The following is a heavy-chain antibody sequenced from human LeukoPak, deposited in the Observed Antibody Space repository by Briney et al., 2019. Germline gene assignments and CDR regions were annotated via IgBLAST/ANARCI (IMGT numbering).Heavy chain of an antibody. D-gene: IGHD6-6*01. Sequence: SVKVSCKASGGTFSSYAISWVRQAPGQGLEWMEGIIPIFGTANYAQKFQGRVTITTDESTSTAYMELSSLRSEDTAVYYCARSSIAARPFDYWGQGTLVTVSS. V-gene: IGHV1-69*05. CDR1: GGTFSSYA. CDR3: ARSSIAARPFDY. J-gene: IGHJ4*02. CDR2: IIPIFGTA.